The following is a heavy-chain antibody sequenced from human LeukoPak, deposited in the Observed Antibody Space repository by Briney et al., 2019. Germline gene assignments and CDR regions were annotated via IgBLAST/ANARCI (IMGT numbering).Heavy chain of an antibody. CDR1: GFTVSSNY. CDR3: ARDRPAFNYYGSGNDAFDI. Sequence: GGSLRLSCAASGFTVSSNYMSWVRQAPGKGLEWVSVFYSVGNTQYADSVKGRFTISRDNSKNTLYLQMNSLRAEDTAVYYCARDRPAFNYYGSGNDAFDIWGQGTMVTVSS. V-gene: IGHV3-66*02. J-gene: IGHJ3*02. D-gene: IGHD3-10*01. CDR2: FYSVGNT.